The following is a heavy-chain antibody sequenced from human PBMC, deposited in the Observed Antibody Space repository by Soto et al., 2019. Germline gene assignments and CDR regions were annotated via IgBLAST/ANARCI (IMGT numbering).Heavy chain of an antibody. CDR2: IYYSGST. D-gene: IGHD6-19*01. Sequence: QLQLQESGPGLVKPSETLSLTCTVSGGSISSSSYYWGWIRQPPGKGLEWIGSIYYSGSTYYNPSLKSRCTISVDTSKNQFSLKLSSVTAADTAVYYCARRRVEYSSGWYTDYWGQGTLVTVSS. J-gene: IGHJ4*02. CDR3: ARRRVEYSSGWYTDY. CDR1: GGSISSSSYY. V-gene: IGHV4-39*01.